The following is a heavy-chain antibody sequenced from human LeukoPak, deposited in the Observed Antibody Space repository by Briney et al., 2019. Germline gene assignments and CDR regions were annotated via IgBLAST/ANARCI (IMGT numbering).Heavy chain of an antibody. V-gene: IGHV4-4*01. CDR2: IYHSGGT. J-gene: IGHJ4*02. CDR3: ARDLRGMIDY. D-gene: IGHD3-16*01. CDR1: GFTVSSNY. Sequence: GSLRLSCAASGFTVSSNYMSWVRRPPGKGLEWIGEIYHSGGTNYNPSLQSRVTISLDKSENQFSLKLTSVTAADTAVYFCARDLRGMIDYWGQGTLVTVSS.